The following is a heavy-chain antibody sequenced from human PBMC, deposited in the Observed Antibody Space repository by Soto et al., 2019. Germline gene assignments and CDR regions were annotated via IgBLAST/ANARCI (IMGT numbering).Heavy chain of an antibody. CDR1: GYTFIGFS. CDR3: SKCRWTVGHCSGGSWYDAMDV. Sequence: QEQLVQSGPEVKKPGASVKVSCESSGYTFIGFSLNWVRQAPGQGLEWMGWINPKNGDTNYAQKFQGRVTMTRDTSINAVYVELNRLISDQTDVDYGSKCRWTVGHCSGGSWYDAMDVWCQGTTVTVSS. V-gene: IGHV1-2*02. J-gene: IGHJ6*02. CDR2: INPKNGDT. D-gene: IGHD2-15*01.